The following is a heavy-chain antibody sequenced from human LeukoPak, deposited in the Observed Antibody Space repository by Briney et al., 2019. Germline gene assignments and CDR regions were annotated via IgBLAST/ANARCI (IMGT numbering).Heavy chain of an antibody. V-gene: IGHV3-30*04. CDR2: ISYDGSNK. D-gene: IGHD3-3*02. CDR3: AKDLAHLYYYGMDV. J-gene: IGHJ6*02. CDR1: GFTFSSYA. Sequence: PGGSLRLSCAASGFTFSSYAMHWVRQAPGKGLEWVAVISYDGSNKYYADSVKGRFTISRDNSKNTLYLQMNSLRAEDTAVYYCAKDLAHLYYYGMDVWGQGTTVTVSS.